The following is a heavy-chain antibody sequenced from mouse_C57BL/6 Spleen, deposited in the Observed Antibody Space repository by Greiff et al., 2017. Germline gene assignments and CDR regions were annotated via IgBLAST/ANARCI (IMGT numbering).Heavy chain of an antibody. CDR2: IDPNSGGT. CDR1: GYTFTSYW. J-gene: IGHJ4*01. Sequence: QVHVKQPGAELVKPGASVKLSCKASGYTFTSYWMHWVKQRPGRGLEWIGRIDPNSGGTKYNEKFKSKATLTVDKPSSTAYMQRSSLTSEDSAVDYGARTAQVPYAMDYWGQGTSVTVSS. V-gene: IGHV1-72*01. D-gene: IGHD3-2*02. CDR3: ARTAQVPYAMDY.